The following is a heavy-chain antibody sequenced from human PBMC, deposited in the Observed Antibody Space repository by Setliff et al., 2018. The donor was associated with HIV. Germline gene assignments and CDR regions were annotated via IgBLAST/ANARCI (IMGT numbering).Heavy chain of an antibody. CDR2: IYARGSP. CDR3: AREGYSSIWYSRYLDY. CDR1: GGSISGGTYY. V-gene: IGHV4-61*02. J-gene: IGHJ4*02. Sequence: PSETLSLTCTVSGGSISGGTYYWSWIRQPAGKGLEWIGRIYARGSPTYNPSLKSRVTISVDTSKNQFSLRLNSVTAADTAVYYCAREGYSSIWYSRYLDYWGQGTLVTVSS. D-gene: IGHD6-13*01.